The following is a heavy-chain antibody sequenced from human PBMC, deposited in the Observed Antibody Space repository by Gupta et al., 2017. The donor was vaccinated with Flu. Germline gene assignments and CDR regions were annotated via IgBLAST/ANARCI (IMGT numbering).Heavy chain of an antibody. CDR1: GGTFISYV. Sequence: QVQLVQSGAEVKQPGPSVKVSCKASGGTFISYVISGVRPAPGQGLEWMGGIIPIFGTANYAQKFQGRVTITADKSTSTAYMELSSLRSEDTAVYYCARDILTGYSPNNWFDPWGQGTLVTVSS. D-gene: IGHD3-9*01. V-gene: IGHV1-69*06. CDR3: ARDILTGYSPNNWFDP. J-gene: IGHJ5*02. CDR2: IIPIFGTA.